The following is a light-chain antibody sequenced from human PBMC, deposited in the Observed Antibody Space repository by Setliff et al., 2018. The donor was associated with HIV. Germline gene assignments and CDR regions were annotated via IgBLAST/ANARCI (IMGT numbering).Light chain of an antibody. Sequence: QSVLTQPPSVSAAPGQKVTISCSGSTSNIGNNYVAWYQHLPGTAPKLLIYDNDNRPSGTPDRFSGSKSGTSATLGITGLQTGDGAEYFCGTWDASLSAVVFGGGTKVTVL. CDR1: TSNIGNNY. V-gene: IGLV1-51*01. CDR3: GTWDASLSAVV. J-gene: IGLJ2*01. CDR2: DND.